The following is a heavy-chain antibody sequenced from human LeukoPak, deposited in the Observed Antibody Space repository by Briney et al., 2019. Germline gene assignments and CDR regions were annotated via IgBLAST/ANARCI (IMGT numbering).Heavy chain of an antibody. V-gene: IGHV4-59*01. Sequence: SETLSLTCTVSDDSITSYYWSWIRQPPGKGLEWIGYIYYSGSTNYNPSLKSRVTISVDTSKNQFSLKLSSVTAADTAVYYCARARSGYDILTGYKYNWFDPWGQGTLVTVSS. CDR3: ARARSGYDILTGYKYNWFDP. D-gene: IGHD3-9*01. CDR1: DDSITSYY. J-gene: IGHJ5*02. CDR2: IYYSGST.